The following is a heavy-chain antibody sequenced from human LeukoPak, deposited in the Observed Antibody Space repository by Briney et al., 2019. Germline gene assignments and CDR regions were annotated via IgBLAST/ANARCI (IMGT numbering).Heavy chain of an antibody. J-gene: IGHJ4*02. V-gene: IGHV3-30*03. D-gene: IGHD5-24*01. Sequence: GGSLRLSSAPSGFTFSRHGMHWVRLAPGKGLEWVAIISNDGSRKYCAHSVEGRFTISRDNSKNTLYLQMDSLRAEDTAVYYCARGRWLQSYYFDYWGQGTLVTVSS. CDR2: ISNDGSRK. CDR1: GFTFSRHG. CDR3: ARGRWLQSYYFDY.